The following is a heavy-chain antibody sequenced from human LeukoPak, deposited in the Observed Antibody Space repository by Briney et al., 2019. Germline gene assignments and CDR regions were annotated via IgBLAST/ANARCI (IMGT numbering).Heavy chain of an antibody. CDR1: GFTVSSYA. CDR2: IRGSGGNT. Sequence: GGSLRLSCAASGFTVSSYAMSWVRQAPGKGLEWVSAIRGSGGNTYYAASVKGRFTISRDNSKDTVYLQMNSLRAEDTAVYYCAKVGSSTWYMYYLDYWGQGALVTVSS. CDR3: AKVGSSTWYMYYLDY. J-gene: IGHJ4*02. V-gene: IGHV3-23*01. D-gene: IGHD6-13*01.